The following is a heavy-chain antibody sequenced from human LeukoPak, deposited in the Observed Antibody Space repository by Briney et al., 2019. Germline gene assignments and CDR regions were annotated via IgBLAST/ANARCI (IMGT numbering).Heavy chain of an antibody. Sequence: SETLSLTCTVSGGSISSYYWSWIRQPPGRGLEWIGYIYYSGSTNYNPSLKSRVTISVDTSKNQFSLKLSSVTAADTAVYYCARVNDYVWGSYRYSDPYYFDYWGQGTLVTVSS. J-gene: IGHJ4*02. CDR1: GGSISSYY. D-gene: IGHD3-16*02. CDR3: ARVNDYVWGSYRYSDPYYFDY. V-gene: IGHV4-59*01. CDR2: IYYSGST.